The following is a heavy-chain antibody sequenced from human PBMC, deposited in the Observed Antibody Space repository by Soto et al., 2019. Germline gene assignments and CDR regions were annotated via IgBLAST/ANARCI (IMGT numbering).Heavy chain of an antibody. CDR1: GYTFTSYS. J-gene: IGHJ6*02. CDR2: INPSSGRT. Sequence: GASVKVSCKASGYTFTSYSMHWVRQAPGQGLEWMGIINPSSGRTSYAQNFQGRVTMTSDTSTSIVYMEMSSLKSEDTAVYYCARAAQYYYYGMDVWGQGTTVTVLL. D-gene: IGHD2-15*01. CDR3: ARAAQYYYYGMDV. V-gene: IGHV1-46*01.